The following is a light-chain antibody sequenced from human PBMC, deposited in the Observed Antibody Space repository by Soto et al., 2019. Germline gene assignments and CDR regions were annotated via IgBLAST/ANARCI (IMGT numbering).Light chain of an antibody. CDR1: QSVSSY. CDR2: RAS. J-gene: IGKJ2*01. Sequence: EIVMTQSPATLSVPPGGRATLSCRASQSVSSYLAWYQQRPGQPPRLLIYRASARATGIPARFRGSGSGTEFSLTISSLQSEDFAVYYCQQYSTWPPRYTFGQGTKLEI. CDR3: QQYSTWPPRYT. V-gene: IGKV3-15*01.